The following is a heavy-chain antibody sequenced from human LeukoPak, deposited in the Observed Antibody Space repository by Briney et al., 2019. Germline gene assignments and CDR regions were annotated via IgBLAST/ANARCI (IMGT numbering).Heavy chain of an antibody. V-gene: IGHV1-2*02. CDR1: GYTFSDYY. J-gene: IGHJ6*02. D-gene: IGHD3-10*01. CDR3: ARAMVEYHYGMDV. Sequence: ASVKVSCKASGYTFSDYYMHWVRQAPGQGLEWMGWINPDSGGTNHAQRFEGRVTMTRDTSISTVYMELSRLRSDDTAVYYCARAMVEYHYGMDVWGQGTTVTVSS. CDR2: INPDSGGT.